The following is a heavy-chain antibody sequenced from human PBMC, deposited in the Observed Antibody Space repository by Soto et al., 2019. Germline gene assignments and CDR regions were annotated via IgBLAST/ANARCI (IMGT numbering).Heavy chain of an antibody. D-gene: IGHD1-7*01. Sequence: GGSLRLSCAASGFTFNNYAMSWVRQAPGKGLEWVSAISANGQGIYYADSVKGRFIISRGSSKNTVFLHMDSLTAEDTAVYYCAKDRNYPRDQFHNWGQGTLVTVSS. V-gene: IGHV3-23*01. CDR1: GFTFNNYA. CDR2: ISANGQGI. CDR3: AKDRNYPRDQFHN. J-gene: IGHJ4*02.